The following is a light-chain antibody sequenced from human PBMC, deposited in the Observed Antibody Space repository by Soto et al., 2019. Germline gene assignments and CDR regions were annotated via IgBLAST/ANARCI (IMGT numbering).Light chain of an antibody. J-gene: IGLJ3*02. Sequence: QSALTQPPSASGSPGQSVTISCTGTSSDVGAYKYVSWYQQYPGKAPKLMIYEVSKRPSGVPDRFSGSKSGNTASLTVSGLQAEDEADFYCTAYVGTNIRVFGGGTNLTVL. V-gene: IGLV2-8*01. CDR1: SSDVGAYKY. CDR2: EVS. CDR3: TAYVGTNIRV.